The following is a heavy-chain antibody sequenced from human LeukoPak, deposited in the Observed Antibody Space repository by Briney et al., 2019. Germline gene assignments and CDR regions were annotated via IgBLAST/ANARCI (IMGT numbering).Heavy chain of an antibody. D-gene: IGHD1-26*01. CDR3: ARDPYSGNYGAYYYYYMDV. V-gene: IGHV3-21*06. CDR2: ITSSSYI. CDR1: RFTFSTYW. J-gene: IGHJ6*03. Sequence: GGSLRLSCAASRFTFSTYWMHWVRQAPGKGLEWVSSITSSSYIYYADSVKGRFTISRDNAKNSLYLQMDSLRVEDTAVYYCARDPYSGNYGAYYYYYMDVWGKGTTVTISS.